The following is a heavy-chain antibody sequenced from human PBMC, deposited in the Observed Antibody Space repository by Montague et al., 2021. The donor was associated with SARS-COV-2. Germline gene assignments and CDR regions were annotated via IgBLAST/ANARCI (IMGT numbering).Heavy chain of an antibody. CDR1: RGSFSNYY. CDR2: INQGWAP. Sequence: SETLSLTCAVSRGSFSNYYWTWIRQSPGKGLEWIGEINQGWAPNYTPSLKSRVTISLDTSKKQISLKLNSVTVADTAVFFCARGRPVQGSFRHFDSISSGALDIWAQGSLVIVSS. J-gene: IGHJ3*02. D-gene: IGHD3-9*01. V-gene: IGHV4-34*01. CDR3: ARGRPVQGSFRHFDSISSGALDI.